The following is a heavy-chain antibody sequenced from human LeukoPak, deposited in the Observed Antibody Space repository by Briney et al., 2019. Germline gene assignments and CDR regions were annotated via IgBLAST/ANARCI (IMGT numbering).Heavy chain of an antibody. CDR2: IYTSGST. CDR1: GGSISSGSYY. V-gene: IGHV4-61*02. Sequence: SKTLSLTCTVSGGSISSGSYYWSWIRQPAGKGPEWIGRIYTSGSTNYNPSLKSRVTISVDTSKNQFSLKLSSVTAADTAVYYCARARRGVTKAYYFDYWGQGTLVTVSS. CDR3: ARARRGVTKAYYFDY. D-gene: IGHD4-17*01. J-gene: IGHJ4*02.